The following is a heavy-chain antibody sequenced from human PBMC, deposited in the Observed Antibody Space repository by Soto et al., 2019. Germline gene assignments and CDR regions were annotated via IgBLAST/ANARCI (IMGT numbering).Heavy chain of an antibody. CDR2: IIPIFGTA. CDR1: GGTFSSYA. D-gene: IGHD2-21*02. CDR3: AREKYTAYCGGDCPPYYYYGMDV. J-gene: IGHJ6*02. V-gene: IGHV1-69*13. Sequence: SVKVSCKASGGTFSSYAISWVRQAPGQGLEWMGGIIPIFGTANYAQKFQGRVTITADESTSTAYMELSSLRSEDAAVYYCAREKYTAYCGGDCPPYYYYGMDVWGQGTTVTVSS.